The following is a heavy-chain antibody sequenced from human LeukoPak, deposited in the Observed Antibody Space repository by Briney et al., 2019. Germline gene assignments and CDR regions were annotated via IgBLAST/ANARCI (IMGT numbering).Heavy chain of an antibody. CDR2: IGGSGGST. D-gene: IGHD6-13*01. CDR1: GFTFSSYA. J-gene: IGHJ4*02. V-gene: IGHV3-23*01. CDR3: AAGYRSSRGGFDY. Sequence: PGGSLRLSCAASGFTFSSYAMSWVRQAPGKGLEWVSVIGGSGGSTYYADSVKGRFTISRDNSKNTLYLQMNSLRAEDTAVYYCAAGYRSSRGGFDYWGQGTLVTVSS.